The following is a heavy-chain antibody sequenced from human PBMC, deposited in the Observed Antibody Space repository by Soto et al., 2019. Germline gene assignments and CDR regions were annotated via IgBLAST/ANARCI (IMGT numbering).Heavy chain of an antibody. CDR1: GVSVSRGSYY. CDR2: IYYSGST. J-gene: IGHJ3*02. CDR3: ARDYALDCYDSRPGSFDI. V-gene: IGHV4-61*01. Sequence: SETLSLTCTVSGVSVSRGSYYWSWLRPPPGQGLEGIGYIYYSGSTNYNPFHKSRVTIPVDTSKHQYYLKLSSVAAVDTGVYYYARDYALDCYDSRPGSFDILGQRTMVPVSS. D-gene: IGHD3-22*01.